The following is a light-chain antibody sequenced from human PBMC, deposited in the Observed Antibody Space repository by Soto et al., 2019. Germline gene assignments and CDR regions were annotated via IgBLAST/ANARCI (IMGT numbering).Light chain of an antibody. J-gene: IGKJ1*01. CDR3: HQYGSSPWT. CDR2: GAS. Sequence: EIVLTQSPGTLSLSPGERATLSCWASQSVSTKSLAWYQQKPGQAPRLLIYGASSRATGIPDRFSGSGSGTDFPLTISRLEPEDFEVYSCHQYGSSPWTFGQGTKLELK. V-gene: IGKV3-20*01. CDR1: QSVSTKS.